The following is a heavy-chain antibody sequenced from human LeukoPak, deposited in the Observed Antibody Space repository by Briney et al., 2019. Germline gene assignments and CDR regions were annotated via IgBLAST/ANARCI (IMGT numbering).Heavy chain of an antibody. D-gene: IGHD6-13*01. CDR2: IIPIFGTA. Sequence: SVKVSCKASGGTFSSYAISWVRQAPGQGLEWMGGIIPIFGTANYAQKFQGRVTITTDESTSTAYMELSSLRSEDTAVYYCARGGAAAGAWPRFDYWGQGTLVTVSS. CDR1: GGTFSSYA. CDR3: ARGGAAAGAWPRFDY. V-gene: IGHV1-69*05. J-gene: IGHJ4*02.